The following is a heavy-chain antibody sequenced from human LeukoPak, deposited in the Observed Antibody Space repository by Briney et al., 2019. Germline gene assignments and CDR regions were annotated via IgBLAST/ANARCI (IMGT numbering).Heavy chain of an antibody. CDR2: INGSGGST. J-gene: IGHJ4*02. V-gene: IGHV1-46*03. D-gene: IGHD4-17*01. Sequence: ASVKGSWKASGYTFTSYDMHWVRQAPGQGLEWMGIINGSGGSTSYAQKFQGRVTMTSDTSTSTVYMELSSLRSEDTAVYYCARPGLRGDYVYWGQGTLVTVSS. CDR1: GYTFTSYD. CDR3: ARPGLRGDYVY.